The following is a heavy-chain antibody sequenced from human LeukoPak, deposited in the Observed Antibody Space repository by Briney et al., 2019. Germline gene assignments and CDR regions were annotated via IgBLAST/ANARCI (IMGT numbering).Heavy chain of an antibody. CDR1: GFTFSSYS. J-gene: IGHJ4*02. D-gene: IGHD4-17*01. Sequence: GGSLRLSCAASGFTFSSYSMNWVRQAPGKGLEWFSSISNSSSYIYYADSVKGRFTISRDNAKNSLYLQMNSLRAEDTAVYYCARDSPYGDYEVGYYFDYWGQGTLVTVSS. CDR2: ISNSSSYI. CDR3: ARDSPYGDYEVGYYFDY. V-gene: IGHV3-21*01.